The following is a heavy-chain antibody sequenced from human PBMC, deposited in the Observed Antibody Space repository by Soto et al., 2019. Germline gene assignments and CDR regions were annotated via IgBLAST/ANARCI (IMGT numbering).Heavy chain of an antibody. CDR1: GYTFTSYD. J-gene: IGHJ4*02. CDR2: MNPNSGNT. CDR3: ARAYSGYGYEDH. Sequence: ASVKVSCKASGYTFTSYDINWVRQATGQGLEWMGWMNPNSGNTGYAQKFQGRVTMTRNTSISTAYMELSSLRSEDTAVYYCARAYSGYGYEDHWGQGTLVTVSS. V-gene: IGHV1-8*01. D-gene: IGHD5-12*01.